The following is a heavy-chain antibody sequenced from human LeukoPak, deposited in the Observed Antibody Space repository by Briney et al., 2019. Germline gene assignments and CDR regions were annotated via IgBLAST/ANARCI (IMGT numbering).Heavy chain of an antibody. CDR1: GGSISSYY. J-gene: IGHJ4*02. D-gene: IGHD2-15*01. Sequence: PSETLSLTCTVSGGSISSYYWSWIRQPPGKGLEWIGFIYYSGSTNYNPSLKSRVTISVDTSKNQFSLKLTSVTAADTAVYYCAREVFGGSVDFDYWGQGTLVTVSS. CDR3: AREVFGGSVDFDY. V-gene: IGHV4-59*01. CDR2: IYYSGST.